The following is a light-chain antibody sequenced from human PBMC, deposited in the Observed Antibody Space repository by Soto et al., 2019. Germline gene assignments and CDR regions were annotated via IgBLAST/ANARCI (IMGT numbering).Light chain of an antibody. CDR1: RGVSANY. V-gene: IGKV3D-20*02. Sequence: ENFLTQSPGTLSLSPGEGATLSCRASRGVSANYLAWYQQKPGQAPRLLIHGASTRATGITDRFSGSVSGTDFTLTISGLEPEDFAVYYCQHRFNWPWTFGQGTKVDI. CDR3: QHRFNWPWT. CDR2: GAS. J-gene: IGKJ1*01.